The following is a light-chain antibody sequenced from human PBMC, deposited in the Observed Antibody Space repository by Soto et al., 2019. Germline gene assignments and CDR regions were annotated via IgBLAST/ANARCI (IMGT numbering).Light chain of an antibody. CDR3: SSYTRSSTFV. J-gene: IGLJ1*01. V-gene: IGLV2-14*01. CDR1: SSDVGAYNS. Sequence: SALTQPASVSGSPGQSITISCTGTSSDVGAYNSVSWYQQEPGKAPRLLIYEVTNRPSGVSSRFSGSKSANTASLTISGLQAYDEADYYCSSYTRSSTFVFGTGTKVTV. CDR2: EVT.